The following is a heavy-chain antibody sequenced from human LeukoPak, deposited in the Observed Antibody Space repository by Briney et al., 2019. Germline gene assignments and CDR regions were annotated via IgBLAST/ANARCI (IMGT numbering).Heavy chain of an antibody. CDR2: FDPEDGEI. CDR3: ARYYYDSSGYYYNY. D-gene: IGHD3-22*01. CDR1: GYTLTELS. V-gene: IGHV1-24*01. J-gene: IGHJ4*02. Sequence: ASVKVSCKVSGYTLTELSMHWVRQAPGKGLEWMGGFDPEDGEIIYAQKFQGRVTMTEDTSTDTAYMELSSLRSEDTAVYYCARYYYDSSGYYYNYWGQGTLVTVSS.